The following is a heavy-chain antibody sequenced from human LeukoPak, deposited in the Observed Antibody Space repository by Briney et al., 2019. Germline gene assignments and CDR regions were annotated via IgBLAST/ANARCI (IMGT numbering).Heavy chain of an antibody. V-gene: IGHV3-21*01. J-gene: IGHJ4*02. CDR3: ARDQGAIVGATNRDY. CDR1: GFTFSSYS. CDR2: ISSSSSHI. Sequence: PGGSLRLSCAASGFTFSSYSMNWVRQAPGKGLEWVSSISSSSSHIYYADSVKGRFTISRDNAKNSLYLQMNSLRAEDTAVYYCARDQGAIVGATNRDYWGQGTLVTVSS. D-gene: IGHD1-26*01.